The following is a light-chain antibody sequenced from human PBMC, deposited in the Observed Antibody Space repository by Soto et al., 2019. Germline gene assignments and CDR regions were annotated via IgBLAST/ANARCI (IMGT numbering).Light chain of an antibody. V-gene: IGKV1-5*01. CDR3: QQSFRSPIT. CDR1: QSISGW. Sequence: DIQMTQSPSSLSASIGDRVAITCRASQSISGWLAWYQQEPGKAPKLLIYDASSLASGVPSRFSGSGSGTEFTLTIRSLQPEDFATYYCQQSFRSPITFGQGTRLEN. CDR2: DAS. J-gene: IGKJ5*01.